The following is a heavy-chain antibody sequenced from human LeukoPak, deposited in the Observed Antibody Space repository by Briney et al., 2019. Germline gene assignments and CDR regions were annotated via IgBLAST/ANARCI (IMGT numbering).Heavy chain of an antibody. Sequence: AGGSLRLSCAASGFTFSSYSMNWVRQAPGKGLEWISYITSGSDTIYIADSVRGRCTISRDNAKRSLYLQIDSLRVEDSALYYCARGGFGEFPFDYWGQGTLVTVSA. V-gene: IGHV3-48*01. CDR1: GFTFSSYS. J-gene: IGHJ4*02. D-gene: IGHD3-10*01. CDR3: ARGGFGEFPFDY. CDR2: ITSGSDTI.